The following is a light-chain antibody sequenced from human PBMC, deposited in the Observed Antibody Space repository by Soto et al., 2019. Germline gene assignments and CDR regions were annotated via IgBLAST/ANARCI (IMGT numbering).Light chain of an antibody. V-gene: IGKV3-20*01. J-gene: IGKJ4*01. CDR3: QLYDSSPLS. CDR1: QSVSSSY. CDR2: GAS. Sequence: EIVLTQSPDTLSLSPGERATLSCRASQSVSSSYLAWYQQKPGQAPRLLIYGASSRATGIPDRFSGSGSGTYFTLTIRRLEPEDFAVYYCQLYDSSPLSFGGGTKVEIK.